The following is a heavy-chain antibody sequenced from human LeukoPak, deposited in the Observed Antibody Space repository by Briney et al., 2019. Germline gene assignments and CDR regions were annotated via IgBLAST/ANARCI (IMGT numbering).Heavy chain of an antibody. V-gene: IGHV3-21*01. CDR1: GFSFSNNR. CDR2: ISSSSTYI. Sequence: GGSLRLSCAASGFSFSNNRMNWVRQAPGKGLEWVSSISSSSTYIFYADSVKGRFTISRDNAKNSLYLQMNSLRAEDTAVYYCARGFGGGTFDIWGQGTMVTVSS. CDR3: ARGFGGGTFDI. D-gene: IGHD3-10*01. J-gene: IGHJ3*02.